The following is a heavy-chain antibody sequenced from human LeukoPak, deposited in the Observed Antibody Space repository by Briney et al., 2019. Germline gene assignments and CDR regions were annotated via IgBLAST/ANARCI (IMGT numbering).Heavy chain of an antibody. D-gene: IGHD3-10*01. J-gene: IGHJ3*01. CDR3: TKSWDAFDF. CDR1: GFTFSSYT. V-gene: IGHV3-21*04. CDR2: ISSSSTYI. Sequence: GGSLRLPCAASGFTFSSYTMNWVRQVPGKGLEWVSSISSSSTYIYYADSLKGRFTISRDNSKNTLYLQMNTLRAEDTAVYYCTKSWDAFDFWGQGTMVTVSS.